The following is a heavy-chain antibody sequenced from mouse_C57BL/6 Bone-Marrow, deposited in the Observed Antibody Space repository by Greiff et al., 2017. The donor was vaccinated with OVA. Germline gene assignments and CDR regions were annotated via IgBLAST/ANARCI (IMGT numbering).Heavy chain of an antibody. V-gene: IGHV5-17*01. D-gene: IGHD4-1*01. CDR2: ISSGSSTI. J-gene: IGHJ1*03. CDR1: GFTFSDYG. Sequence: EVKLVESGGGLVKPGGSLKLSCAASGFTFSDYGMHWVRQAPEKGLEWVAYISSGSSTIYYADTVKGRFTISRDNAKNTLFLQRTSLRSEDTAMYYCARPGWDRGYFDVWGTGTTVTVSS. CDR3: ARPGWDRGYFDV.